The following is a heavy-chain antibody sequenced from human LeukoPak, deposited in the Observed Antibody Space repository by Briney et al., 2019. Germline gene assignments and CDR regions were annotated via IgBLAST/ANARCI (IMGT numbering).Heavy chain of an antibody. CDR2: ISAYNANA. V-gene: IGHV1-18*01. CDR3: ARDVSSSHLTTSYYYYYMDV. CDR1: GYTFTNYG. Sequence: ASVKVSCKASGYTFTNYGVSWVRQAPGQGLEWMGWISAYNANANYAQNLQGRVTMTTDTSTSTAYMELRSLRSDDTAVYYCARDVSSSHLTTSYYYYYMDVWGRGTTVTVSS. D-gene: IGHD6-6*01. J-gene: IGHJ6*03.